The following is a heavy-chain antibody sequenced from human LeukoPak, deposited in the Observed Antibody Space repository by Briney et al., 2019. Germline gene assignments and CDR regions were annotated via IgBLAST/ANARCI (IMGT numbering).Heavy chain of an antibody. CDR2: IIPIFGTA. V-gene: IGHV1-69*01. Sequence: VASVKVSCKASGGTFSSYAISWVRQAPGQGLEWMGGIIPIFGTANYAQKFQGRVTITADESTSTAYMELSSLRSEDTAVYYCARDHYDFWSGYYKPNWFDPWGQGTLVTVSS. J-gene: IGHJ5*02. CDR1: GGTFSSYA. D-gene: IGHD3-3*01. CDR3: ARDHYDFWSGYYKPNWFDP.